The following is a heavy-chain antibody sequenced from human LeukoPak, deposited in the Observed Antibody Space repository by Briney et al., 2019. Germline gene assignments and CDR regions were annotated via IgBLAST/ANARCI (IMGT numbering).Heavy chain of an antibody. J-gene: IGHJ4*02. CDR2: ISYDGSYK. V-gene: IGHV3-30*18. CDR1: GFTFSSYG. CDR3: AKDPRIEAAAPDY. Sequence: GRSLRLSCAASGFTFSSYGMHWVRQAPGKGLEWVAVISYDGSYKFYGDSVKGRFTISRDNSKNTLYLQMNSLRAEDTAVYYCAKDPRIEAAAPDYWGQGILVTVSS. D-gene: IGHD6-13*01.